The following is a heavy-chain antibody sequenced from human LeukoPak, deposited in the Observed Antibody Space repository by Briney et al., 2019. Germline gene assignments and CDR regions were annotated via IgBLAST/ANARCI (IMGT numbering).Heavy chain of an antibody. CDR1: GFTFSSYV. J-gene: IGHJ5*02. D-gene: IGHD6-13*01. CDR2: ISGSGGST. CDR3: ARDLKNGGSSSWYPGWFDP. Sequence: QAGGSLRLSCAAPGFTFSSYVMSWVRQAPGKGLEWVSTISGSGGSTYYPDSVKGRFTISRDNSKTTLYLQMNSLRAEDTAVYYCARDLKNGGSSSWYPGWFDPWGQGTLVTVSS. V-gene: IGHV3-23*01.